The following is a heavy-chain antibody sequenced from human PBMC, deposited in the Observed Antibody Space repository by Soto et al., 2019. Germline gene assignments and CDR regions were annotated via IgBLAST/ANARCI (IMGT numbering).Heavy chain of an antibody. V-gene: IGHV3-15*01. D-gene: IGHD2-2*02. CDR3: TTTIVVVPAAILYGMDV. CDR1: GFTFSNAW. CDR2: IKSKTDGGTT. Sequence: GGSLRLSCAASGFTFSNAWMSWVRQAPGKGLEWVGRIKSKTDGGTTDYAAPVKGRFTISRDDSKNTLYLQMNSLKTEDTAVYYCTTTIVVVPAAILYGMDVWGQGTTVTVSS. J-gene: IGHJ6*02.